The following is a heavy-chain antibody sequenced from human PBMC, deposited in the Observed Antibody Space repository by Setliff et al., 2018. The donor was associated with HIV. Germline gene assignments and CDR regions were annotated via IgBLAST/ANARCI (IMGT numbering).Heavy chain of an antibody. D-gene: IGHD6-19*01. CDR1: GGSIGGTHY. V-gene: IGHV4-4*02. CDR2: IHHSGDT. J-gene: IGHJ4*02. Sequence: SETLSLTCAVSGGSIGGTHYWHWVRQPPGRGLEWIGDIHHSGDTNYNPSLKSRVTISVDTSKNQFSLKLTSVTAADMGVYYCARGRKKTLAVSGTRYFDFWGQGTLVTVSS. CDR3: ARGRKKTLAVSGTRYFDF.